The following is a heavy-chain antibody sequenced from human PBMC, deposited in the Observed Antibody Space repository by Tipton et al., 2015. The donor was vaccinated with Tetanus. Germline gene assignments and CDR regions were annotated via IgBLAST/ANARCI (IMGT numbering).Heavy chain of an antibody. CDR1: GGSISSNY. V-gene: IGHV4-59*01. CDR3: VRGGNFYAMDV. CDR2: IYYSGST. J-gene: IGHJ6*02. Sequence: TLSLTCTVSGGSISSNYWSWIRQPPGKGLEWIGNIYYSGSTNYNPSLKSRTTISIDTSKNRFSLNLSSVTAADTAVYYCVRGGNFYAMDVWGQGTTVTVSS. D-gene: IGHD3-16*01.